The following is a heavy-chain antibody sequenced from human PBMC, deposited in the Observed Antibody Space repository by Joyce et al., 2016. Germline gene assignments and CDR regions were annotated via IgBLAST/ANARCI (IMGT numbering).Heavy chain of an antibody. CDR2: ISYDGSNK. CDR3: ARALGWDSNSCHDY. V-gene: IGHV3-30*03. D-gene: IGHD6-13*01. J-gene: IGHJ4*02. CDR1: GFTFSNYG. Sequence: QVQLVESGGGVVQPGRSLRLSCAASGFTFSNYGMHWVRQAPGKGVGWVAVISYDGSNKYYVDSVKGRFTISRDNSKNTLYLQMNSLRPEDTAVYYCARALGWDSNSCHDYWGQGTLVTVSS.